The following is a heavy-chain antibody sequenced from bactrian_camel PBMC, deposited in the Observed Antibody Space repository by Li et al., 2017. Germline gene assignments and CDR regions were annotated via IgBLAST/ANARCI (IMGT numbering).Heavy chain of an antibody. J-gene: IGHJ4*01. CDR2: IHTNGGRT. CDR1: EVTYRRML. V-gene: IGHV3-3*01. Sequence: HVQLVESGGGSVQAGGSLRLSCKGSEVTYRRMLMGWFRQAPGKEREGVAIIHTNGGRTYYDDSVSGRFTISQDSAKNTVYLQMNTLKPEDTAMYYCAASAVLPNPALDPQWYHEWGQGTQVTVS. CDR3: AASAVLPNPALDPQWYHE. D-gene: IGHD3*01.